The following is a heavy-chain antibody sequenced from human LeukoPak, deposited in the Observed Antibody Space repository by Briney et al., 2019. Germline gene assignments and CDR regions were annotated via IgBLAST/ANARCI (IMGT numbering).Heavy chain of an antibody. Sequence: GGSLRLSCAATGFAFSNYSMNWVRQAPGKGLEWVSSISSRNSFIYYADSVKGRFTISRDNAKNSLYLQMNSLRAEDTAVYYCARLRKITFNYYYGMDVWGQGTTVTVSS. D-gene: IGHD1-14*01. CDR2: ISSRNSFI. J-gene: IGHJ6*02. CDR3: ARLRKITFNYYYGMDV. V-gene: IGHV3-21*01. CDR1: GFAFSNYS.